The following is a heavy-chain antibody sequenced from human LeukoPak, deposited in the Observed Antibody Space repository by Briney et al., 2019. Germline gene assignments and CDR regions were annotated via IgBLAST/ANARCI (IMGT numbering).Heavy chain of an antibody. Sequence: ASVKVSCKASGGTFSSYAISWVRQAPGQGLEWMGGIIPIFSTANYAQKFQGRVTITADESTSTAYMELSSLRSEDTAVYYCARGLMTPGSPNVPRDYYYYGMDVWGQGTTVTVPS. D-gene: IGHD2-8*01. CDR3: ARGLMTPGSPNVPRDYYYYGMDV. CDR1: GGTFSSYA. J-gene: IGHJ6*02. V-gene: IGHV1-69*13. CDR2: IIPIFSTA.